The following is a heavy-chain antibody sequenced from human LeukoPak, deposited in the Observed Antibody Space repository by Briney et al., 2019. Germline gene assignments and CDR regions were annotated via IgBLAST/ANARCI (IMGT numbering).Heavy chain of an antibody. CDR3: ARQRDGYNSPFDY. D-gene: IGHD5-24*01. CDR1: GFTLSSYW. CDR2: IEQDGSEK. Sequence: GGSLRLSCAASGFTLSSYWMSWVPQAPGKGLEWVVNIEQDGSEKYYVDSVKGRFTISRDNAKNSLYLQMNSLRAEDTAVYYCARQRDGYNSPFDYWGQGTLVTVSS. J-gene: IGHJ4*02. V-gene: IGHV3-7*01.